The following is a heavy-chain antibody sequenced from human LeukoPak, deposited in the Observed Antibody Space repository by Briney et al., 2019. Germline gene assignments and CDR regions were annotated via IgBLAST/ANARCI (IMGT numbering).Heavy chain of an antibody. CDR3: ARDGSGGTYPGSYYFDY. Sequence: GGSLRLSCAASGFTFSSYAMHWVRQAPGKGLEWVAVISYDGSNKYYADSVKGRFTISRDNSKNTLDLQMNSLRAEDTAVYYCARDGSGGTYPGSYYFDYWGQGTLVTVSS. CDR1: GFTFSSYA. J-gene: IGHJ4*02. V-gene: IGHV3-30*04. D-gene: IGHD1-26*01. CDR2: ISYDGSNK.